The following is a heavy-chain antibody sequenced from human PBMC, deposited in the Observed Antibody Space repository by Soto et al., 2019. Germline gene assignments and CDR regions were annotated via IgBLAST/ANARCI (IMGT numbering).Heavy chain of an antibody. CDR1: GGTFDSFT. CDR3: ARDSRTATLDF. Sequence: QVQLVESGAEVKQPGSSVKVSCTISGGTFDSFTISWVRQAPGQGFEWMGGIIPVSGVPSYSRHFQGRITITADASTRTAYMDLSGLKFEDTAVYFCARDSRTATLDFWGHGTLFSVS. J-gene: IGHJ4*03. D-gene: IGHD2-2*01. CDR2: IIPVSGVP. V-gene: IGHV1-69*01.